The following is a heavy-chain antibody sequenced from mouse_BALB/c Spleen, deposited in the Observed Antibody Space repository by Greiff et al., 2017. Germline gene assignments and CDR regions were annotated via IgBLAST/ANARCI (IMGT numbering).Heavy chain of an antibody. CDR3: ARGSSAPFAY. V-gene: IGHV5-12-2*01. Sequence: EVQGVESGGGLVQPGGSLKLSCAASGFTFSSYTMSWVRQTPEKRLEWVAYISNGGGSTYYPDTVKGRFTISRDNAKNTLYLQMSSLKSEDTAMYYCARGSSAPFAYWGQGTLVTVSA. CDR2: ISNGGGST. CDR1: GFTFSSYT. D-gene: IGHD1-1*01. J-gene: IGHJ3*01.